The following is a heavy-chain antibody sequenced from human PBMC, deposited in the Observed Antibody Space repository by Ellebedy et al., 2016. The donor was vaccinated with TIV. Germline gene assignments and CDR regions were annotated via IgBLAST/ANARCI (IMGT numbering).Heavy chain of an antibody. CDR1: GGSISSSSYY. D-gene: IGHD5-24*01. V-gene: IGHV4-39*01. J-gene: IGHJ4*02. CDR2: IYYSGST. CDR3: ARHMATITPFDY. Sequence: MPSETLSLTCTVSGGSISSSSYYWGWIRQPPGKGLEWIGSIYYSGSTNYNPSLKSRVTISVDTSKNQFSLKLSSVTAADTAVYYCARHMATITPFDYWGQGTLVTVSS.